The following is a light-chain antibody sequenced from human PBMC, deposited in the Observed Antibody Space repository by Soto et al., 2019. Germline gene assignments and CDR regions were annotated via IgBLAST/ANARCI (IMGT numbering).Light chain of an antibody. CDR1: QSISSY. Sequence: DIQMTQSPSSLSASVGDRVAITFRASQSISSYLNWYQQKPGKAPKLLIYAASSLQSGVPSRFSGSGSGTDFTLTISSLQPEYFATYYCQQSYSTPGTFGQGTKVDI. CDR2: AAS. CDR3: QQSYSTPGT. J-gene: IGKJ1*01. V-gene: IGKV1-39*01.